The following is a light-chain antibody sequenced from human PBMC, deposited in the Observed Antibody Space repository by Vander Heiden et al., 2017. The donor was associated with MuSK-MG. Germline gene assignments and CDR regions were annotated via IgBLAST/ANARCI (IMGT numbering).Light chain of an antibody. Sequence: DIVMTQTPLALSVTPGQSASVSCKSSQSLLNSDGKTYLYWYLQKPGQSPQLLIYEVSNLFSGVPYRFSGSGSGTDFTLKISRVQAEDFGIYYCLQSIQVPITFGQGTRLEIK. J-gene: IGKJ5*01. CDR1: QSLLNSDGKTY. CDR3: LQSIQVPIT. V-gene: IGKV2D-29*02. CDR2: EVS.